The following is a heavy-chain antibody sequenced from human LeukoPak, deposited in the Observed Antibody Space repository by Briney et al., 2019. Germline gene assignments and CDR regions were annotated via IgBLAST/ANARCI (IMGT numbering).Heavy chain of an antibody. V-gene: IGHV4-30-4*01. J-gene: IGHJ3*02. CDR3: ARVTRHDAFDI. CDR1: GGSISSGDYY. CDR2: IYYSGST. Sequence: PSEILSLTCTVSGGSISSGDYYWSWIRQPPGKGLEWIGYIYYSGSTYYNPSLKSRVTISVDTSKNQFSLKLSSVTAADTAVYYCARVTRHDAFDIWGQGTMVTVSS.